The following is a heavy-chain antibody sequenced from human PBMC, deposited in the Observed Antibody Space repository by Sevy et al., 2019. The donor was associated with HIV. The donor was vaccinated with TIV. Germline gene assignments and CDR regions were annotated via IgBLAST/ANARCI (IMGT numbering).Heavy chain of an antibody. CDR2: IKSKTDGGTT. Sequence: GGSLRLSCAASGFTFSNAWMSWVRQAPGKGLEWVGRIKSKTDGGTTDYAAPVKGRFTISRDDSKNTLYLQMNSLKTEDTAVYYCTTEGEGQWPAPVRWGQGTLVTVSS. J-gene: IGHJ4*02. V-gene: IGHV3-15*01. CDR1: GFTFSNAW. D-gene: IGHD6-19*01. CDR3: TTEGEGQWPAPVR.